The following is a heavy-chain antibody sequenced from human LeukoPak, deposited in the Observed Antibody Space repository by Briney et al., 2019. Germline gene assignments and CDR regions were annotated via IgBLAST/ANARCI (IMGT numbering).Heavy chain of an antibody. J-gene: IGHJ4*02. V-gene: IGHV3-30-3*01. CDR1: GFTFSIYA. CDR3: ASADYYDSRIDY. Sequence: GGSLRLSCAASGFTFSIYAMHWVRQAPGKGLEWVAVISYDGSNKYYADSVKGRFTISRDNSKNTLYLQMNSLRAEDTAVYYCASADYYDSRIDYWGQGTLVTVSS. CDR2: ISYDGSNK. D-gene: IGHD3-22*01.